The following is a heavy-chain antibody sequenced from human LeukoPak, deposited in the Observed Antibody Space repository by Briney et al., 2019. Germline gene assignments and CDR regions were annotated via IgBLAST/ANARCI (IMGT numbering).Heavy chain of an antibody. Sequence: GGSLRLSCAASGFTFSSYAMSWVRQAPGKGLEWVSSISSSSSYIYYADSVKGRFTISRDNAKNSLYLQMNSLRAEDTAVYYCARVLRAVAVLYYFDYWGQGTLVTVSS. J-gene: IGHJ4*02. V-gene: IGHV3-21*01. CDR1: GFTFSSYA. D-gene: IGHD6-19*01. CDR2: ISSSSSYI. CDR3: ARVLRAVAVLYYFDY.